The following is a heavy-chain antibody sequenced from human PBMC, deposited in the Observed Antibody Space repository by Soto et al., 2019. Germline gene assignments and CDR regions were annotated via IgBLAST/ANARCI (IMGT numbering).Heavy chain of an antibody. J-gene: IGHJ4*02. CDR2: IIPIFETA. V-gene: IGHV1-69*01. D-gene: IGHD6-13*01. CDR3: AVCDRSSWYSNY. Sequence: QVHLVQSGAEVKKPGSSVKVSCKASGGTFNSHAISWVRQAPGHGLEWLGGIIPIFETANYEQNFQGRVTITADESTNTAYLDLNSLTSEDTAIYYCAVCDRSSWYSNYWGQGTQVTVSS. CDR1: GGTFNSHA.